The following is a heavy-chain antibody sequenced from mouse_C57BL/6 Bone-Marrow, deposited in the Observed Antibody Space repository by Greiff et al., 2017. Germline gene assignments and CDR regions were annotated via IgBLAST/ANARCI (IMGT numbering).Heavy chain of an antibody. J-gene: IGHJ1*03. D-gene: IGHD2-5*01. CDR2: IYPGSGSK. CDR3: TRPYYSNYWYFDV. V-gene: IGHV1-55*01. CDR1: GFTFTSYW. Sequence: QVQLQQPGAELVKPGASVKMSCKASGFTFTSYWITWVKQTPGQGLEWIGDIYPGSGSKNYNEKLKSKATLSVDTASSTAYMQISSLTSEDSAVYYCTRPYYSNYWYFDVWGTETTVTVSA.